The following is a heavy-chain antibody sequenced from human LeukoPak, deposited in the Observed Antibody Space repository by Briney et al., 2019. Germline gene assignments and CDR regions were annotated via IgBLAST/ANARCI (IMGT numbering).Heavy chain of an antibody. J-gene: IGHJ4*02. V-gene: IGHV4-30-2*01. CDR2: IYHSGST. CDR1: GGSISSGGYS. CDR3: ARGSSSWLNNFDY. D-gene: IGHD6-13*01. Sequence: SETLSLTCAVSGGSISSGGYSWSWIRQPPGKGLEWIGYIYHSGSTYYNPSLKSRVTISVDRSKNQFSLKLSSVTAADTAVYYCARGSSSWLNNFDYWGQGTLVTVSS.